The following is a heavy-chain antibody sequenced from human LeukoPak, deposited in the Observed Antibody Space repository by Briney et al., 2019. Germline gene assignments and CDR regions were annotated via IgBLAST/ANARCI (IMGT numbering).Heavy chain of an antibody. CDR2: MKDDGNEI. CDR1: GFTFKNYR. D-gene: IGHD1-26*01. Sequence: QPGGSLRLSCTASGFTFKNYRMTWVRQAPGKGLEWVASMKDDGNEIQYVDSVKGRFTISRDNAKNSLYLQMNNLRAEDTAVYYCAGNRATNDYWGQGTLVTVSS. V-gene: IGHV3-7*01. CDR3: AGNRATNDY. J-gene: IGHJ4*02.